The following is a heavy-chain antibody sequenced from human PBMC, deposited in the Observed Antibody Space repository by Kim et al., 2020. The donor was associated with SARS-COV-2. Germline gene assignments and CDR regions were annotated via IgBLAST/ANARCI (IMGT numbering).Heavy chain of an antibody. CDR3: ARDWYCSGGSCYAYNNWFDP. CDR1: GGSISSSSYY. J-gene: IGHJ5*02. Sequence: SETLSLTCTVSGGSISSSSYYWGWIRQPPGKGLEWIGSIYYSGSTYYNPSLKSRVTISVDTSKNQFSLKLSSVTAADTAVYYCARDWYCSGGSCYAYNNWFDPWGQGTLVTVSS. CDR2: IYYSGST. V-gene: IGHV4-39*07. D-gene: IGHD2-15*01.